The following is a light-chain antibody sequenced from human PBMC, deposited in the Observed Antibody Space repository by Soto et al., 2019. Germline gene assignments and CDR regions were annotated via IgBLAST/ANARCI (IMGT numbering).Light chain of an antibody. V-gene: IGLV2-14*01. CDR3: SSYSGSNSLYV. CDR1: SSDVGGYNY. J-gene: IGLJ1*01. Sequence: ALTQPASVSGSPGQSITISCTGTSSDVGGYNYVSWYQQHPGKVPKLMIHEVSNRPSGVSNRFSGSKSGNTASLTISGLQAEDEADYYCSSYSGSNSLYVFGTGTKLTVL. CDR2: EVS.